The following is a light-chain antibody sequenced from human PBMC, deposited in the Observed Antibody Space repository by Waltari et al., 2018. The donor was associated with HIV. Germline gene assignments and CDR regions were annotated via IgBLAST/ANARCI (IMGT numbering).Light chain of an antibody. CDR1: RTNTRAGLD. CDR2: ATT. V-gene: IGLV1-40*03. CDR3: QSYDNSLTSYV. J-gene: IGLJ1*01. Sequence: QSVLTQPPSVSGAPGQRVTISCSGNRTNTRAGLDVHWYHHLPGTAPKLLIYATTNRPSGVPDRFSGSKSGASASLAITGLQAEDEADYYCQSYDNSLTSYVFATGTRVTVL.